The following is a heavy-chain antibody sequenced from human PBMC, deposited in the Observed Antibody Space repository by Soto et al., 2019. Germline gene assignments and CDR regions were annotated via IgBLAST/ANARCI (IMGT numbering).Heavy chain of an antibody. J-gene: IGHJ4*02. CDR3: ATVNVYYDSSGYYWDYFDY. D-gene: IGHD3-22*01. Sequence: ASVKVSCKASGYTLTELSMHWVRQAPGKGLEWMGGFDPEDGETIYAQKFQGRVTMTEDTSTDTAYMELSSLRSEDTAVYYCATVNVYYDSSGYYWDYFDYWGQGTQVTVSS. V-gene: IGHV1-24*01. CDR2: FDPEDGET. CDR1: GYTLTELS.